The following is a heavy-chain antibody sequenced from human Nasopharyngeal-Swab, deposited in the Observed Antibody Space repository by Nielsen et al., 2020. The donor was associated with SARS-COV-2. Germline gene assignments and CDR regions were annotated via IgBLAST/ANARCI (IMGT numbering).Heavy chain of an antibody. J-gene: IGHJ4*02. D-gene: IGHD5-12*01. V-gene: IGHV1-3*01. Sequence: WVRQAPGQRLEWMGWINLGNGDTRYSQNFQGRVTITRDTSATTLYMELSSLRSEDTAVYYCARGSLYSGRYYPDKWGQGTLV. CDR2: INLGNGDT. CDR3: ARGSLYSGRYYPDK.